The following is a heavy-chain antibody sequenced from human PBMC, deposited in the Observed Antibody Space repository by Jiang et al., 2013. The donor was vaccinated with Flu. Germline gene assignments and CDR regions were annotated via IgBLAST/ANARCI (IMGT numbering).Heavy chain of an antibody. CDR2: IDPSDSYT. J-gene: IGHJ4*02. CDR3: ARHFYDSSGQYYFDY. D-gene: IGHD3-22*01. Sequence: QLVESGAEVKKPGESLRISCKGSGYSFTSYWISWVRQMPGKGLEWMGRIDPSDSYTNYSPSFQGHVTISADKSISTAYLQWSSLKASDTAMYYCARHFYDSSGQYYFDYWGQGTLVTVSS. CDR1: GYSFTSYW. V-gene: IGHV5-10-1*01.